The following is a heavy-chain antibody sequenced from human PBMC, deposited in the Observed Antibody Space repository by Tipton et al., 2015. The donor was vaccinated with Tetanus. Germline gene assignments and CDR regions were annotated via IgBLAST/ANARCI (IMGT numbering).Heavy chain of an antibody. Sequence: QLVQSGAEVKKPGSSVKVSCKASGGTFSSYAISWVRQAPGQGLEWMGGIIPIFGTANYAQKFQGRVTITADESTSPAYMELSSLRSEDPAVYYCAADAGIAAAGPGWFDPWGQGTLVTVSS. V-gene: IGHV1-69*01. CDR1: GGTFSSYA. D-gene: IGHD6-13*01. CDR3: AADAGIAAAGPGWFDP. J-gene: IGHJ5*02. CDR2: IIPIFGTA.